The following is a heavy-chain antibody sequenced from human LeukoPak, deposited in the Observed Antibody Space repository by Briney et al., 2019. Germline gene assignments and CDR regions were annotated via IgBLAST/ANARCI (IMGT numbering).Heavy chain of an antibody. J-gene: IGHJ4*02. Sequence: GGSLRLSCAASGFTFSSHSMNWVRQAPGKGLEWVSAISGSGGSTYYADSVKGRFTISRDNSKNTLYLQMNSLRAEDTAVYYCAKDRGYCSSTSCYEPFDYWGQGTLVTVSS. CDR3: AKDRGYCSSTSCYEPFDY. V-gene: IGHV3-23*01. CDR1: GFTFSSHS. CDR2: ISGSGGST. D-gene: IGHD2-2*01.